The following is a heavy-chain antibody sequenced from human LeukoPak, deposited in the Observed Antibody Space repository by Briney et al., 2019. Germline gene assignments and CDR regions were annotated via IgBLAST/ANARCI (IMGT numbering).Heavy chain of an antibody. D-gene: IGHD3-10*01. CDR2: ISGSGGST. CDR1: GFTFNTYA. V-gene: IGHV3-23*01. J-gene: IGHJ5*02. Sequence: QSGGSLRLSCAASGFTFNTYAMSWVRQAPGRGLEWVSAISGSGGSTYYPDSVKGRFTISRDNSKNTLYLQMNSLRVEDTAVYYCAKDRYEYYYGSGSYLSDPWGQRTLVTVSS. CDR3: AKDRYEYYYGSGSYLSDP.